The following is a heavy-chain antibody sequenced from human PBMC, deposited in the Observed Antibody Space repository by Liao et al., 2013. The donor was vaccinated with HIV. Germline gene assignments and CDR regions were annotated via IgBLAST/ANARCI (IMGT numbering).Heavy chain of an antibody. Sequence: QVQLQESGPGLVKPSQTLSLTCTVSGGAISSGSYYWSWIRQPAGKGLEWIGRVYTSGSTNYNPSLKSRVTISIDTSKKQFSLKLSSVTAADTAVYFCAGGYSSGPIDYWGQGTLVTVSS. CDR1: GGAISSGSYY. V-gene: IGHV4-61*02. CDR2: VYTSGST. D-gene: IGHD5-18*01. J-gene: IGHJ4*02. CDR3: AGGYSSGPIDY.